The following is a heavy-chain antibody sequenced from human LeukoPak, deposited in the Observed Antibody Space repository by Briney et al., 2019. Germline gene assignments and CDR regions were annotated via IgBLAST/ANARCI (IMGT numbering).Heavy chain of an antibody. J-gene: IGHJ4*02. CDR2: IYYSGST. V-gene: IGHV4-59*08. D-gene: IGHD6-19*01. CDR1: GGSISSYF. Sequence: PSETLSLTCTVSGGSISSYFWSCIRQPPGKGLEWIGYIYYSGSTNYNPSLKSRVTMSVDTSKNQFSLKLSSVTAADTAVYYCARIDRAVAGTIDYWGQGTLVTVSS. CDR3: ARIDRAVAGTIDY.